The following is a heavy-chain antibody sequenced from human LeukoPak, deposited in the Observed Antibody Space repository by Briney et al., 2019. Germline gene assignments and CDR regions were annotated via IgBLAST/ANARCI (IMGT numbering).Heavy chain of an antibody. V-gene: IGHV1-2*02. D-gene: IGHD3-9*01. J-gene: IGHJ6*03. Sequence: ASVKVSCKASGYTFTGYYMHWVRQAPGQGLEWMGWINPNSGGTNYAQKSQGRVTMTRDTSISTAYMELSRLRSDDTAVYYCARVSYDILTRYYYYYYMDVWGKGTTVTISS. CDR2: INPNSGGT. CDR1: GYTFTGYY. CDR3: ARVSYDILTRYYYYYYMDV.